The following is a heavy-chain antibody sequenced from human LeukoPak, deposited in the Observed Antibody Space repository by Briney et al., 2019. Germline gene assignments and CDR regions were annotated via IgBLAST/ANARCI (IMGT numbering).Heavy chain of an antibody. V-gene: IGHV1-24*01. J-gene: IGHJ4*02. CDR2: FDPEDGER. Sequence: ASVKVSCKVSGYTLSELSMHWVRQAPGKGLEWVGGFDPEDGERVYAQKFQGRVTMIEDTSTGTAYMELSSLRSEDTAIYYCATELRSGYSDYWGRGTLVSVSS. CDR1: GYTLSELS. D-gene: IGHD3-22*01. CDR3: ATELRSGYSDY.